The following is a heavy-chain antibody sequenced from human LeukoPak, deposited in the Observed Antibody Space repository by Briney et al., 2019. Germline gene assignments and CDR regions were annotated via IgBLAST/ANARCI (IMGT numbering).Heavy chain of an antibody. D-gene: IGHD6-13*01. CDR1: GFTFSSYA. Sequence: GGSLRLSCAASGFTFSSYAMSWVRQAPGKGLEWVSAISGSGGSTYYADSVKGRFTISRDNSKNTLYLQMNGLRAEDTAVYYCAKCGSSWYYFDYWGQGTLVTVSS. CDR3: AKCGSSWYYFDY. V-gene: IGHV3-23*01. CDR2: ISGSGGST. J-gene: IGHJ4*02.